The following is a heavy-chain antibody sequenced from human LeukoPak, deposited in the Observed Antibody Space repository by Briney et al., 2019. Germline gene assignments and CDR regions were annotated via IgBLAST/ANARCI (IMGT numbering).Heavy chain of an antibody. CDR2: INAYKGDT. CDR3: AREFGHCYGDNCFYFFDT. Sequence: ASVKVSCKASGYTLTNYNISWVRQAPGQGLEWMGWINAYKGDTLYAQKLQGRVTMTADTSTNTAYMELRSLRFDDTAVYYCAREFGHCYGDNCFYFFDTWGQGFRVTVSS. J-gene: IGHJ4*02. V-gene: IGHV1-18*01. CDR1: GYTLTNYN. D-gene: IGHD4-23*01.